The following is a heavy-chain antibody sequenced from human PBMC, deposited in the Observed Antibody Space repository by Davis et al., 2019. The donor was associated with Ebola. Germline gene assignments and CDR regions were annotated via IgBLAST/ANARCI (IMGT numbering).Heavy chain of an antibody. CDR2: INPGDSDT. D-gene: IGHD2-8*01. CDR1: GYNFTKFW. CDR3: ATLVYCRTNSCNDS. V-gene: IGHV5-51*01. J-gene: IGHJ5*01. Sequence: GESLKISCKGSGYNFTKFWIGWVRQMPGKGLEYMGIINPGDSDTRYSPSFEGQVTISADKSINTAYLQWSSLKASDTAIYYCATLVYCRTNSCNDSWGQGTLVIVSS.